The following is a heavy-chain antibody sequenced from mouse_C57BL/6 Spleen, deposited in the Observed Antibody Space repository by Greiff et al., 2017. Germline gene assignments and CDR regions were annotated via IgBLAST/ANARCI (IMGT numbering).Heavy chain of an antibody. D-gene: IGHD1-1*01. Sequence: VQLQQPGAELVKPGASVKVSCKASGYTFTSYWMHWVKQRPGQGLEWIGRIHPSAGDTIYNQKFKGKATLTVDKSSSTAYMQLSSLTSEDSAVYYCAPITTVVANYFDYGGQGTTLTDSS. V-gene: IGHV1-74*01. CDR3: APITTVVANYFDY. CDR1: GYTFTSYW. CDR2: IHPSAGDT. J-gene: IGHJ2*01.